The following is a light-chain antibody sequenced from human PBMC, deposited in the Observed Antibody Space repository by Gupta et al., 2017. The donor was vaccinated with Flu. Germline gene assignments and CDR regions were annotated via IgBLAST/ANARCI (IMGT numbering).Light chain of an antibody. CDR2: LNS. J-gene: IGKJ4*01. Sequence: DIVMTQSPLSLPVTPGEPASISCRSSQSLLYNGNSYLDWYVQKPGRSPQLLIYLNSMRASGVPDRFSDRGAGTDFTLEISRGEAEDVGIYYCTQDAQTHTFGGGTKVEIK. CDR3: TQDAQTHT. CDR1: QSLLYNGNSY. V-gene: IGKV2-28*01.